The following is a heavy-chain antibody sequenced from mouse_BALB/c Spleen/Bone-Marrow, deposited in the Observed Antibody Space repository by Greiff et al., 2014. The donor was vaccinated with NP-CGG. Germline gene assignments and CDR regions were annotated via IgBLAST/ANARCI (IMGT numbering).Heavy chain of an antibody. CDR2: ISDGGTYT. Sequence: VQLQQSGGGLVKPGGSLKLSCAASGFTFSDYYIYWVRQTPEKRLEWVATISDGGTYTYYPDTVKGRFTISRDNAKNNLYLQMNGLEAEDTAMYYCVRDGDYRYACFTYWGQGTLVTVSA. V-gene: IGHV5-4*02. CDR1: GFTFSDYY. D-gene: IGHD2-14*01. J-gene: IGHJ3*01. CDR3: VRDGDYRYACFTY.